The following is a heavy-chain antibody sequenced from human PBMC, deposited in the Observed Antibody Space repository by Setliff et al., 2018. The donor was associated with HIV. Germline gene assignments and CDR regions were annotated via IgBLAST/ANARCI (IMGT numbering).Heavy chain of an antibody. CDR1: GFTFSSYA. D-gene: IGHD6-19*01. CDR2: MSGSGVST. Sequence: PGGSLRLSCAASGFTFSSYAMSWVRQAPGKGLEWVSVMSGSGVSTHYVDSVKGRFTISRDNSKNTLYLQMNTLRAEDTAVYYCAKDYSSGWFDYWGQGTLVTVSS. CDR3: AKDYSSGWFDY. V-gene: IGHV3-23*01. J-gene: IGHJ4*02.